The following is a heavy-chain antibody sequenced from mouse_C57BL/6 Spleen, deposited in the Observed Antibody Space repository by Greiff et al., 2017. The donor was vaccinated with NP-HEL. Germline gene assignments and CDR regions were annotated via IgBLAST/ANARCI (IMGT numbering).Heavy chain of an antibody. CDR1: GFTFSNYW. CDR3: TGRELGRYDY. CDR2: IRLKSDNYAT. D-gene: IGHD4-1*01. Sequence: EVKLMESGGGLVQPGGSMKLSCVASGFTFSNYWMNWVRQSPEKGLEWVAQIRLKSDNYATHYAESVKGRFTISRDDSKSSVYLQMNNLRAEDTGIYYCTGRELGRYDYWGQGTTLTVSS. V-gene: IGHV6-3*01. J-gene: IGHJ2*01.